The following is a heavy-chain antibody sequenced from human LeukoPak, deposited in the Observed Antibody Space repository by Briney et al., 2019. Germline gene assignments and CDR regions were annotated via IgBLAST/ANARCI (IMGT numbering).Heavy chain of an antibody. J-gene: IGHJ4*02. CDR1: GYTFTSYG. CDR2: TSDYNGNT. CDR3: ARDLIVGSSRAATFDY. D-gene: IGHD1-26*01. V-gene: IGHV1-18*01. Sequence: ASVKVSCKASGYTFTSYGISWVRQATGQGLEWMGWTSDYNGNTNYAQKLQGRVSMTTDTSTSTAYMELRSLRSDDTAVYYCARDLIVGSSRAATFDYWGQGTLVIVSS.